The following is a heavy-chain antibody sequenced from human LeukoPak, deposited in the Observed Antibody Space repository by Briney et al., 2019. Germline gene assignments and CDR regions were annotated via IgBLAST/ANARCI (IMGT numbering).Heavy chain of an antibody. J-gene: IGHJ4*02. CDR2: IYYSGST. CDR1: GGSISSGDYY. CDR3: VCYYDSSGRDY. D-gene: IGHD3-22*01. Sequence: PSETLSLTCTVSGGSISSGDYYWSWIRQPPGMGLEWIGYIYYSGSTYYNPSLKSRVTISVDTSKNQFSLKLSSVTAADTAVYYCVCYYDSSGRDYWGQGTLVTVSS. V-gene: IGHV4-30-4*01.